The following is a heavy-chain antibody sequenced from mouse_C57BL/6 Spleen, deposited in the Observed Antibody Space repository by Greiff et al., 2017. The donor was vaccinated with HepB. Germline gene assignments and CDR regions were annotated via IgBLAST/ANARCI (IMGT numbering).Heavy chain of an antibody. D-gene: IGHD1-1*01. J-gene: IGHJ4*01. CDR1: GYTFTSYW. CDR2: IYPSDSET. CDR3: ARGEDYGSDYYAMDY. Sequence: QVQLQQSGAELVRPGSSVKLSCKASGYTFTSYWMDWVKQRPGQGLEWIGNIYPSDSETHYNQKFKDKATLTVDKSSSTAYMQLSSLTSEDSAVYYCARGEDYGSDYYAMDYWGQGTSVTVSS. V-gene: IGHV1-61*01.